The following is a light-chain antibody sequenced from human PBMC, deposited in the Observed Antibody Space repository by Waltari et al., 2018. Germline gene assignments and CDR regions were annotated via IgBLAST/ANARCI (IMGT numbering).Light chain of an antibody. CDR2: GAS. Sequence: EIVLTQSPGTLSLSPGERATLSCRASQRVSSAELAWYQQKAGQPPRLLIYGASSRATGTPDRFSGTGSGTDFTLTISRLEPEDFAVFYCQHYGDSLFTFGQGTRLEIK. CDR3: QHYGDSLFT. CDR1: QRVSSAE. V-gene: IGKV3-20*01. J-gene: IGKJ5*01.